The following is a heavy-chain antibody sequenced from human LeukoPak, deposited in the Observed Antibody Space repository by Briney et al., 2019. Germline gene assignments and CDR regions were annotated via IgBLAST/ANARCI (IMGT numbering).Heavy chain of an antibody. J-gene: IGHJ3*02. CDR2: IYYSGST. CDR3: ARVQDYYDSSGTPDAFDI. V-gene: IGHV4-59*01. D-gene: IGHD3-22*01. Sequence: SETLSLTCTVSGGSISSYYWSWIRQPPGKGLEWIGYIYYSGSTNYNPSLKSRVTISVDTSKNQFSLKLSSVTAADTAVYYCARVQDYYDSSGTPDAFDIWGQGTMVTVSS. CDR1: GGSISSYY.